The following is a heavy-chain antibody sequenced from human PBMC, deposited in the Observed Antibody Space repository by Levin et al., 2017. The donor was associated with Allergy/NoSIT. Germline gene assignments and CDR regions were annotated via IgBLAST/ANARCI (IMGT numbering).Heavy chain of an antibody. CDR3: ARVEVAGNTGYTLHY. J-gene: IGHJ4*02. D-gene: IGHD5-12*01. V-gene: IGHV3-66*01. Sequence: GESLKISCAASGFTVSGNYMTWVRQAPGKGLEWVSIIFSGGSTSSASSFRCRFTISRDNYKNTLYLQMNSLRAEDTAVYYCARVEVAGNTGYTLHYWGQGTLVTVSS. CDR1: GFTVSGNY. CDR2: IFSGGST.